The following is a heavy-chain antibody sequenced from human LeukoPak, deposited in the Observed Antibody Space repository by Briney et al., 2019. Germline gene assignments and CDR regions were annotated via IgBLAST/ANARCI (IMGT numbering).Heavy chain of an antibody. CDR1: GFTFSSYA. D-gene: IGHD3-10*01. V-gene: IGHV3-23*01. CDR2: ISGSGGST. CDR3: AKDTDPDYYGSGSYDY. Sequence: GGSLRLSCAASGFTFSSYAMSWVRQAPGKGLEWVSAISGSGGSTYYADSVKGRFTISRDNSKNTLYLRMNSLRAEDTAVYYCAKDTDPDYYGSGSYDYWGQGTLVTVSS. J-gene: IGHJ4*02.